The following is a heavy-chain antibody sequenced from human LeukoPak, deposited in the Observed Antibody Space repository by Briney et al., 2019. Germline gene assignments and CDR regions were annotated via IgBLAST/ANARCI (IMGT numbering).Heavy chain of an antibody. CDR3: ASGSGWSEYFQH. Sequence: GGSLRLSCAASGFTFSSYWMHWVRQTPGKGLVWVSRINTDGSIISYADSVKGRFTISRDNSKNTLYLQMNSLRAEDTAVYYCASGSGWSEYFQHWGQGTLVTVSS. CDR1: GFTFSSYW. CDR2: INTDGSII. J-gene: IGHJ1*01. V-gene: IGHV3-74*01. D-gene: IGHD6-19*01.